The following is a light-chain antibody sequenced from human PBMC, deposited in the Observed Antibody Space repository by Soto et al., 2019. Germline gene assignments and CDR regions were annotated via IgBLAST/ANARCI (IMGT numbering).Light chain of an antibody. J-gene: IGKJ3*01. V-gene: IGKV3-20*01. CDR3: QQYGRTPFT. CDR2: GAS. CDR1: QSVSSY. Sequence: EIVLTQSPGTLSLSPGERATLSCWASQSVSSYLAWYQQKPGQAPRLLIYGASSRATGIPDRFSGSGSGTDFTLIISRLEPEDFAVYHCQQYGRTPFTFGPGTKVDIK.